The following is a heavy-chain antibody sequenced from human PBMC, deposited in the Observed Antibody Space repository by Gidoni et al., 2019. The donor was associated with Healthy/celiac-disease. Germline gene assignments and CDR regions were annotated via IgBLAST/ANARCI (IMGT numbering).Heavy chain of an antibody. V-gene: IGHV3-11*01. CDR1: GFTFSDYY. J-gene: IGHJ3*02. D-gene: IGHD3-22*01. CDR2: ISSSGSTI. CDR3: AREGNFGNYDKTSDAFDI. Sequence: QVQLVESGGGLVKPGGSLRLSCAASGFTFSDYYMSWIRLAPGKGLEWFSYISSSGSTIYYADSVKGRFTISRDNAKNSLYLQMNSLRAEDTAVYYCAREGNFGNYDKTSDAFDIWGQGTMVTVSS.